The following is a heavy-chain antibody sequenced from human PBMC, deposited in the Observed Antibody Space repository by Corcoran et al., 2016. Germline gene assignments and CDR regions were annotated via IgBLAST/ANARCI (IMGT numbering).Heavy chain of an antibody. V-gene: IGHV4-39*01. Sequence: QLQLQESGPGLVKPSETLSLTCTVSGGSISSSSYYWGWIRQPPGKGLEWIGSISYSGSTYYNPSLKSRVTLSVDTSKNQFSLKLSSVTAADTAVYYCARRGGYCSGGSCANTDNWFDPWGQGTLVTVSS. CDR1: GGSISSSSYY. CDR3: ARRGGYCSGGSCANTDNWFDP. CDR2: ISYSGST. D-gene: IGHD2-15*01. J-gene: IGHJ5*02.